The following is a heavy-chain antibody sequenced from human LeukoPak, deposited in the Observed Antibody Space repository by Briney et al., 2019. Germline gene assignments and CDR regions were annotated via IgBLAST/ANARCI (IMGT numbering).Heavy chain of an antibody. D-gene: IGHD5-12*01. CDR3: ARDIVAAELYFDY. V-gene: IGHV3-7*01. Sequence: GGTLRLSCAASGFAFSSYWMSWVRQAPGKGLEGVANIKQDGSEKYYVDSVKGRFTISRDNAKNSLYLQMNSLRAEDTAVYYCARDIVAAELYFDYWGQGTLVTVSS. CDR2: IKQDGSEK. J-gene: IGHJ4*02. CDR1: GFAFSSYW.